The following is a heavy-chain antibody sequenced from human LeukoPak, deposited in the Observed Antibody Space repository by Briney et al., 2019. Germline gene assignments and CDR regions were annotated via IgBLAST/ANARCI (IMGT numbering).Heavy chain of an antibody. CDR2: IYYSGST. CDR3: ARSEVWYYYMDV. D-gene: IGHD2-21*01. J-gene: IGHJ6*03. CDR1: GGSISSSSYY. Sequence: SETLSLTCTVSGGSISSSSYYWGWIRQPPGKGREWIGSIYYSGSTYYNPSLKSRVTISVDTSKNQFSLKLSSVTAADTAVYYCARSEVWYYYMDVWGKGTTVTVSS. V-gene: IGHV4-39*07.